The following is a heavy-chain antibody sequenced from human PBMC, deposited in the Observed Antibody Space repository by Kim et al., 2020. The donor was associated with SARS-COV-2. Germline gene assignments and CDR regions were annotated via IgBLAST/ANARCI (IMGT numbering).Heavy chain of an antibody. V-gene: IGHV4-39*01. CDR2: IYYSGST. CDR3: ARSRMYYDSTGYYYAYYFDY. J-gene: IGHJ4*02. CDR1: GGSISSSGYY. Sequence: SETLSLTCTVSGGSISSSGYYWGWIRQPPGKGLEWIGSIYYSGSTYHNPSLKSRVTISVDTSKNQFSLKLSSVTAADTAVYYCARSRMYYDSTGYYYAYYFDYWGQGTLVTVSS. D-gene: IGHD3-22*01.